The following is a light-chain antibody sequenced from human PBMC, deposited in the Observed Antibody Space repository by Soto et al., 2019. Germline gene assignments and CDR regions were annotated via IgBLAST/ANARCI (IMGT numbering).Light chain of an antibody. CDR1: HSVSSN. CDR2: GAS. V-gene: IGKV3-20*01. Sequence: EIVMTQSPVTLSVSPGERATLSCRASHSVSSNLAWYQQKPGQAPRLLIYGASGRATGIPARFSGSGSETDFTLTISRLEPEDFAVYYCQQYGSSLTFGGGTKVDIK. J-gene: IGKJ4*01. CDR3: QQYGSSLT.